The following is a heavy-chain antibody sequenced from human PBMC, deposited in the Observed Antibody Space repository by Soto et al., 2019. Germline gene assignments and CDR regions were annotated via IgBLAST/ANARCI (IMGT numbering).Heavy chain of an antibody. CDR1: GYSFTSYW. CDR3: ASSIVAVAGTRQDYYYYYSMDV. V-gene: IGHV5-10-1*01. Sequence: LKISCKGSGYSFTSYWISWVRQMPGKGLEWMGRIDPSDSYTNYSPSFQGHVTISADKSISTAYLQWSSLKASDTAMYYCASSIVAVAGTRQDYYYYYSMDVWGQGTTVTVSS. D-gene: IGHD6-19*01. CDR2: IDPSDSYT. J-gene: IGHJ6*02.